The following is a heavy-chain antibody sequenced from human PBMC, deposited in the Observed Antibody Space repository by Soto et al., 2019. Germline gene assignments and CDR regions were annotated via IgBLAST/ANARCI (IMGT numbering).Heavy chain of an antibody. V-gene: IGHV1-8*01. CDR1: GYMFSTYD. CDR3: ARDHRYNWNDEGWFDP. CDR2: LNPNSGNT. J-gene: IGHJ5*02. Sequence: QVQLVQSGAEVKKPGASVKVSCKASGYMFSTYDINWVRQAPGQGLEWMGWLNPNSGNTGYAQKFQGRVTMTRNTSINTAYMELISLGSDDTAVYYCARDHRYNWNDEGWFDPWGQGTLVTVSS. D-gene: IGHD1-20*01.